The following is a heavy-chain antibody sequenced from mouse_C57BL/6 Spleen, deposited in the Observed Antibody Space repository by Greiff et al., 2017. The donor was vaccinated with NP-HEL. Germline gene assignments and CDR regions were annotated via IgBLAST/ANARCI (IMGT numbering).Heavy chain of an antibody. CDR3: ASDVFITRFDV. V-gene: IGHV7-3*01. CDR2: IRNKANGYTT. D-gene: IGHD1-1*01. J-gene: IGHJ1*03. Sequence: EVKLMESGGGLVQPGGSLSLSCAASGFTFTDYYMSWVRQPPGKALEWLGFIRNKANGYTTEYSASVKGRFTISRDNSQSILYLQMNALRAEDSATYYCASDVFITRFDVWGTGTTGTVSS. CDR1: GFTFTDYY.